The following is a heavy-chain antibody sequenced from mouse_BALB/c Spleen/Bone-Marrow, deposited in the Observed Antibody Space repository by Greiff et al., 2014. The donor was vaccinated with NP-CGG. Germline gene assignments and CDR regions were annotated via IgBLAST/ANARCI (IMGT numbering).Heavy chain of an antibody. V-gene: IGHV1-9*01. D-gene: IGHD1-1*01. CDR1: GYTFSTYW. CDR3: ARHGSSGFDY. J-gene: IGHJ2*01. Sequence: QVQLQQSGAKLMKPGASVKISCKATGYTFSTYWIEWVKQRPGHGLEWIGEILPGNGNTDYNEKFKGKATFTADTSSNTAYMQLSSLTSEDSAVFYCARHGSSGFDYWGQGTALTVSS. CDR2: ILPGNGNT.